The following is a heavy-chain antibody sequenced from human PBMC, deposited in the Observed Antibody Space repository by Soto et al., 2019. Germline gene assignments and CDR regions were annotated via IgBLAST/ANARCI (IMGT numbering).Heavy chain of an antibody. J-gene: IGHJ4*02. D-gene: IGHD3-22*01. Sequence: EVQLLESGGGLVQPGGSLRLSCAASGFTFSRYAMSWVRQAPGKGMEWVTGISGSGVNTFYAGSVTGRCTISRDNSKNTLYLQMNSLRAEDTAVYYCAKDLYDSIVTYYGPFVFWGQGTLVTVSS. CDR2: ISGSGVNT. V-gene: IGHV3-23*01. CDR3: AKDLYDSIVTYYGPFVF. CDR1: GFTFSRYA.